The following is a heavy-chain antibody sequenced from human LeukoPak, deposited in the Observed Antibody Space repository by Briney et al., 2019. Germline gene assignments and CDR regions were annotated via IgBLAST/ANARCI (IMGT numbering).Heavy chain of an antibody. J-gene: IGHJ6*03. CDR1: GGSFSGYY. V-gene: IGHV4-34*01. D-gene: IGHD2-15*01. Sequence: SETLSLTCAVYGGSFSGYYWSWIRQPPGKGLEWIGSIYYSGSTYYNPSLKSRVTISVDTSKNQFSLKLSSVTAADTAVYYCARHATGAKNPSYCSGGSCYFSHYYYMDVWGKGTTVTISS. CDR2: IYYSGST. CDR3: ARHATGAKNPSYCSGGSCYFSHYYYMDV.